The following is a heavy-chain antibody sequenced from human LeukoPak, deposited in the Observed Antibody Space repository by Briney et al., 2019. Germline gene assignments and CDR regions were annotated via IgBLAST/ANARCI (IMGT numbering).Heavy chain of an antibody. J-gene: IGHJ4*02. D-gene: IGHD5-24*01. V-gene: IGHV5-51*01. CDR3: ARASRDGYNQNFDH. Sequence: GESLKISCKGSGYSFTSHWIGWVRQMPGKGLEWMGIIYPGGSETRYDPSFQGQVTISADMSTSTAYLQWSSLRASDTAMYYCARASRDGYNQNFDHWGQGTQVTVSS. CDR1: GYSFTSHW. CDR2: IYPGGSET.